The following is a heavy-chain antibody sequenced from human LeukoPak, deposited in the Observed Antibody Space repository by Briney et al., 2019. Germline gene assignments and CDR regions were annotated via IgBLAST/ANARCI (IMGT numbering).Heavy chain of an antibody. CDR3: AGAKSAVPAAIQRTNSFDP. D-gene: IGHD2-2*02. CDR1: GGSFSGYY. Sequence: SETLSLTCTASGGSFSGYYWSWIRQPPGRGLEWIGEINPSGSTTYNPSLKSGVTVSVDTSKNQFSLKLSSVTAADTAVYYCAGAKSAVPAAIQRTNSFDPWGQGTLVTVSS. J-gene: IGHJ5*02. CDR2: INPSGST. V-gene: IGHV4-34*01.